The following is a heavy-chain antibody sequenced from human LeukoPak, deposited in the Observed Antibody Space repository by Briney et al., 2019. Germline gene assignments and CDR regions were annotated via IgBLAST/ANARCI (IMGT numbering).Heavy chain of an antibody. Sequence: SETLSLTCTVSGGSISSYYWSWIRQPPGKGLEWIGYIYYSGSTNYNPSLKSRVTTSVDTSKNQFSLKLSSVTAADTAVYYCARSLKVSGPRGSPGESYFDYWGQGTLVTVSS. CDR2: IYYSGST. CDR3: ARSLKVSGPRGSPGESYFDY. J-gene: IGHJ4*02. CDR1: GGSISSYY. V-gene: IGHV4-59*01. D-gene: IGHD3-16*01.